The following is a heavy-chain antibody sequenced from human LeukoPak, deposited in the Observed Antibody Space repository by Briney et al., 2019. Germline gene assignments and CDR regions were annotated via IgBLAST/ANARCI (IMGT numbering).Heavy chain of an antibody. CDR1: GGSLSGYY. CDR2: INHSGST. D-gene: IGHD5-24*01. Sequence: SETLSLTCAVYGGSLSGYYWSWIRQPPGKGLEWIGEINHSGSTNYNPSLKSRVTISVDTSKNQFSLKLSSVTAADTAVYYCAFQGMATITRFDYWGQGTLVTVSS. V-gene: IGHV4-34*01. J-gene: IGHJ4*02. CDR3: AFQGMATITRFDY.